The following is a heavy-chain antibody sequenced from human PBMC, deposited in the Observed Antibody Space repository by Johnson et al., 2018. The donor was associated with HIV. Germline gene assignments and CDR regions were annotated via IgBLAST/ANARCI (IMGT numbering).Heavy chain of an antibody. Sequence: VQLVESGGGVVQPGRSLRLSCVASGFTFDDYGMSWVRQAPGKGLEWASGITWNGGSTGYADSVTRRFTISRDNAKNTLYLQMNSLRAEDTAVYYCARPPPFMGNYGSGSWWAFDIWGQGTMVTVSS. V-gene: IGHV3-20*04. CDR2: ITWNGGST. CDR1: GFTFDDYG. J-gene: IGHJ3*02. CDR3: ARPPPFMGNYGSGSWWAFDI. D-gene: IGHD3-10*01.